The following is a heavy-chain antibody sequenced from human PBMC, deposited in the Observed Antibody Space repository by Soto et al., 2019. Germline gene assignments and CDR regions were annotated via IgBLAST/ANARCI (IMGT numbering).Heavy chain of an antibody. J-gene: IGHJ4*02. D-gene: IGHD3-10*01. CDR3: SGRGY. V-gene: IGHV3-72*01. CDR2: SRNKANSYTT. Sequence: EVQLVESGGGLVQPGESLRLSCAVSGFTFSDHNVDWVRQAPGKWLEWVGRSRNKANSYTTGYAASVKGRFTISRDDSKNSLYLQMNSLKTEDTAVYYCSGRGYWGQGTLVTVSS. CDR1: GFTFSDHN.